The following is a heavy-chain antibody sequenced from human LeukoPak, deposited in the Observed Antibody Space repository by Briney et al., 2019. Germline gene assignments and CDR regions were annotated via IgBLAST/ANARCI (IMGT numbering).Heavy chain of an antibody. CDR3: ARGCGGNCYGWLDP. Sequence: PGGSLRLSCAASGFTFSSYGMHWVRQAPGKGLEWVAVIWYDGSNKYYADSVKGRFTISRDNFKNTLYLQMDSLRVEDTAVYYCARGCGGNCYGWLDPWGQGTVVTVSS. D-gene: IGHD2-21*02. CDR2: IWYDGSNK. CDR1: GFTFSSYG. V-gene: IGHV3-33*01. J-gene: IGHJ5*02.